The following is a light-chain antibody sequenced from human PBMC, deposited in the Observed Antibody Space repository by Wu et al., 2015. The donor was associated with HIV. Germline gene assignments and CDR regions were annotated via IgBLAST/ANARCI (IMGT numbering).Light chain of an antibody. Sequence: DIQMTQSPSSLSASVGDRVTITCRVSQGISNYLAWYQQKPGKVPKLLIYAASTLQSGVPSRFSGSGSGTDFTLTISSLQPEDVATYYCQKYNTAPWTFGQGTKVEMK. V-gene: IGKV1-27*01. CDR1: QGISNY. J-gene: IGKJ1*01. CDR3: QKYNTAPWT. CDR2: AAS.